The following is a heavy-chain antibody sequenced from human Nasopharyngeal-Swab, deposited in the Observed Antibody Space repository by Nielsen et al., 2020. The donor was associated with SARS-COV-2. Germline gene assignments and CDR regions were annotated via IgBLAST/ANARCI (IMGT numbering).Heavy chain of an antibody. CDR3: KRGRSYSSSWYTEYYYYYMDV. J-gene: IGHJ6*03. V-gene: IGHV3-21*01. Sequence: GESLKISCAASGFTVSSNYMSWVRQAPGKGLEWVSSISSSSYIYYADSVKGRFTISRDNAKNSLYLQLNSLRAEDKAGDYSKRGRSYSSSWYTEYYYYYMDVWGKGTTVTVSS. CDR2: ISSSSYI. CDR1: GFTVSSNY. D-gene: IGHD6-13*01.